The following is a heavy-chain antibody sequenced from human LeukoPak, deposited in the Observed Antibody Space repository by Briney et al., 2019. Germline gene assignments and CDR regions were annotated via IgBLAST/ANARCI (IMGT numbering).Heavy chain of an antibody. Sequence: GGSLRLSCAASGFTFSSYGMHWVRQAPGKGLEWVAVISYDGSNKYYADSVKGRFTISRDNSKNTVYLQMNSLRAEDTAVYYCAKAVAGIFDPWGQGTLVTVSS. CDR1: GFTFSSYG. CDR3: AKAVAGIFDP. CDR2: ISYDGSNK. J-gene: IGHJ5*02. V-gene: IGHV3-30*18. D-gene: IGHD6-19*01.